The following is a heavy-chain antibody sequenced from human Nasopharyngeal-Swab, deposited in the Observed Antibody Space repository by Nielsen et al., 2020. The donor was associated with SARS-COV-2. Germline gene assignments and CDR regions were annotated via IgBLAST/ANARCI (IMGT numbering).Heavy chain of an antibody. Sequence: GGSLRLSCAASGFTFSSYSTDWVRQAPGKGLEWVSSISSSSSYIYYADSVKGRFTISRDNAKNSLYLQMNSLRAEDTAVYYCARASRGTSTRTFDYWGQGTLVTVSS. J-gene: IGHJ4*02. CDR1: GFTFSSYS. CDR3: ARASRGTSTRTFDY. D-gene: IGHD1-1*01. CDR2: ISSSSSYI. V-gene: IGHV3-21*01.